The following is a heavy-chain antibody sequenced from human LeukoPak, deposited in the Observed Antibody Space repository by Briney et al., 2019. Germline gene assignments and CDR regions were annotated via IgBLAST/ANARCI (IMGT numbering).Heavy chain of an antibody. CDR1: GYTFTNYA. J-gene: IGHJ4*02. CDR2: INTNTGNP. V-gene: IGHV7-4-1*02. Sequence: GASVKVSCKASGYTFTNYAMNWVRQAPGQGLEWMGWINTNTGNPTFAQGFTGRFVFSLDTSVSTAYLQISSLKAEDTAVYYCARVTGVTGVTAFDYWGQGTLVTVSS. CDR3: ARVTGVTGVTAFDY. D-gene: IGHD3-9*01.